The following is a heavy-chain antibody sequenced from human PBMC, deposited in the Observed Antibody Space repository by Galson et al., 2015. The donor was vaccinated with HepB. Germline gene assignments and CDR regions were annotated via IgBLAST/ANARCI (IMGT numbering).Heavy chain of an antibody. Sequence: SLRLSCAVSGFTFSDYYMSWIRQAPGKGLEWISYISSNTLYTNYADSVKGRFTISRDNAKTSLYLQITGLRAEDTAVYYCARVADADSDDHTHFDPWGQGTLVTVSS. D-gene: IGHD1-14*01. J-gene: IGHJ5*02. CDR1: GFTFSDYY. CDR2: ISSNTLYT. CDR3: ARVADADSDDHTHFDP. V-gene: IGHV3-11*06.